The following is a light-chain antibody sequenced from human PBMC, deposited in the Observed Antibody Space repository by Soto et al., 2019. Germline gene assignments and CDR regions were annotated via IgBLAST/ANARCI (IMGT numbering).Light chain of an antibody. J-gene: IGLJ2*01. V-gene: IGLV2-14*01. CDR3: SSYTSISTVV. CDR1: SSDVGGYDY. CDR2: NVN. Sequence: QSALTQPASVSGSPGQSITISCTGTSSDVGGYDYVSWFQQHPGNAPKLMVYNVNNRPSGVSNRFSGSKSGNTASLTISGLQAEDEADYYCSSYTSISTVVFGGGTKVTVL.